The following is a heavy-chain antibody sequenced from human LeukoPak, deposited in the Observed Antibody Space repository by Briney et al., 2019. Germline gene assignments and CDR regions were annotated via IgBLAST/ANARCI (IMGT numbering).Heavy chain of an antibody. CDR3: ASGFEYYYDSSGYYPGY. J-gene: IGHJ4*02. CDR1: GFTFSSYS. CDR2: ISSSSSYI. V-gene: IGHV3-21*01. D-gene: IGHD3-22*01. Sequence: PGGSLRLSCAASGFTFSSYSMNWVRQAPGKGLERVSSISSSSSYIYYADSVKGRFTISRDNAKNSLYLQINSLRAEDTAVYYCASGFEYYYDSSGYYPGYWGQGTLVTVSS.